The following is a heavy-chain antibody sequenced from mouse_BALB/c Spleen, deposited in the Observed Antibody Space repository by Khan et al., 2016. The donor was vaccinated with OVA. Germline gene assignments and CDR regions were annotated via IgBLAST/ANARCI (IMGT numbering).Heavy chain of an antibody. CDR2: IWSGGVT. V-gene: IGHV2-2*02. Sequence: VQLKQSGPGLVQPSQSLSITCTVSVFSLSSYGVHWVRQSPGKGLEWLGVIWSGGVTDYNAAFISRLSISKDNSKSQAFLKMNSLQANDTAIYYCVRNYDYDEGLTYWGQGTLVTVSA. CDR3: VRNYDYDEGLTY. CDR1: VFSLSSYG. J-gene: IGHJ3*01. D-gene: IGHD2-4*01.